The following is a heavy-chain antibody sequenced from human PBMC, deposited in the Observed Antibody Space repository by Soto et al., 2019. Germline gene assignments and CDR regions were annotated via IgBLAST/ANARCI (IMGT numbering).Heavy chain of an antibody. D-gene: IGHD1-1*01. CDR3: ARGTPPYTVVKSGVCDL. J-gene: IGHJ3*01. Sequence: QVQLQESGPGLVKPSQTLSLTCTVSGVSISSGAYFWTWIRQVPGKGLEWIGYFYDSETSLYNPSLHSRVNFSVETSVNHVSLKLTSVAAADTAVYYCARGTPPYTVVKSGVCDLWGQGTMVIVS. CDR1: GVSISSGAYF. V-gene: IGHV4-31*03. CDR2: FYDSETS.